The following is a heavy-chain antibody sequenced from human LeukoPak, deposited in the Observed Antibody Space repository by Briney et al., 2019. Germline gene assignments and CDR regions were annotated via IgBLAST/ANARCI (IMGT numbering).Heavy chain of an antibody. V-gene: IGHV1-2*02. J-gene: IGHJ3*02. D-gene: IGHD3-22*01. CDR1: GYTFTGYY. CDR2: INPNSGGT. CDR3: ARDGGYYYDSSGYFI. Sequence: ASVKVSCKASGYTFTGYYMHWVRQAPEQGLEWMGWINPNSGGTNYAQKFQGRVTMTRDTSISTAYMELSRLRSDDTAVYYCARDGGYYYDSSGYFIWGQGTMVTVSS.